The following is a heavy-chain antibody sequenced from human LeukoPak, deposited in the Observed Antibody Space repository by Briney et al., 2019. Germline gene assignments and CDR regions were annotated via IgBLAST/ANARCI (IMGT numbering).Heavy chain of an antibody. CDR1: GGSISSSSYY. Sequence: SETLSLTCTVSGGSISSSSYYWGWLRQPPGKGLEWIGSIFYSGSTYYNPYLESRVTISVDTSKNQFSLKLSSVTAADTAVYYCARQFYYDSGGSHYWGQGTLVTVSS. V-gene: IGHV4-39*01. D-gene: IGHD3-22*01. CDR3: ARQFYYDSGGSHY. CDR2: IFYSGST. J-gene: IGHJ4*02.